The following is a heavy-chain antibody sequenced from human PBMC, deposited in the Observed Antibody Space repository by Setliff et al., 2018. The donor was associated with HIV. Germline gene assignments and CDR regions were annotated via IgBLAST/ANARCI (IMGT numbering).Heavy chain of an antibody. CDR1: GGTFSSYA. J-gene: IGHJ6*02. CDR3: ARDGCSSTSCYGVYYYYGMDV. Sequence: GASVMVSCKASGGTFSSYAISWVRQAPGQGLEWMGGIIPIFGTANYAQKFQGRVTITADESTSTAYMELSSLRSEDTAVYYCARDGCSSTSCYGVYYYYGMDVWGQGTTVTVSS. D-gene: IGHD2-2*01. V-gene: IGHV1-69*13. CDR2: IIPIFGTA.